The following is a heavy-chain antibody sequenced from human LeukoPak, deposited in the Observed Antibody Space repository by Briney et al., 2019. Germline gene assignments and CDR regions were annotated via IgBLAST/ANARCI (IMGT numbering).Heavy chain of an antibody. Sequence: PGGSLRLSCAASGFTFSSYSMNWVRQAPGKGLEWVSSISSSSSYIYYADSVKGRFTISRDNAKNSLYLQMNSLRAEDTAVYYCARDATTVVTPGLNYFDYWGQGTLVTVSS. D-gene: IGHD4-23*01. CDR2: ISSSSSYI. J-gene: IGHJ4*02. CDR1: GFTFSSYS. CDR3: ARDATTVVTPGLNYFDY. V-gene: IGHV3-21*01.